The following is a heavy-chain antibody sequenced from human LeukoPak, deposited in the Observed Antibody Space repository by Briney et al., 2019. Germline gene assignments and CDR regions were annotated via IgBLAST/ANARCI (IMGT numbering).Heavy chain of an antibody. CDR2: IYHSGST. CDR3: ARVSRSNYYYDY. D-gene: IGHD4-11*01. Sequence: SETLSLTCAVSGYSISSGYYWGWIRQPPGKGLEWIGSIYHSGSTSYNPSLKSRVTISVDTSKKQFSLKLSSVTAADTAVYYCARVSRSNYYYDYWGQGTLVTVSS. CDR1: GYSISSGYY. V-gene: IGHV4-38-2*01. J-gene: IGHJ4*02.